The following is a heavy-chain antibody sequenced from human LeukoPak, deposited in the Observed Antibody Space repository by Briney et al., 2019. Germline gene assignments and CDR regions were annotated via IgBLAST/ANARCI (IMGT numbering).Heavy chain of an antibody. CDR1: GGSISVTSYY. CDR2: MYSSGST. J-gene: IGHJ3*02. D-gene: IGHD2-2*01. CDR3: ARGPPDCSSTSCYAFDAFDI. Sequence: SETLSLTCTVSGGSISVTSYYWGWIRQPPGKGLEWIGSMYSSGSTYYNPSLKSRVTISVDTSKNQFSLKLSSVTAADTAVYYCARGPPDCSSTSCYAFDAFDIWGQGTMVTVSS. V-gene: IGHV4-39*07.